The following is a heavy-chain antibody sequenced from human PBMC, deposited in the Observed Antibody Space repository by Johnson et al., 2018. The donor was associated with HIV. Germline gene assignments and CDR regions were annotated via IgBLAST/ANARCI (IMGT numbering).Heavy chain of an antibody. CDR3: AIGGVVHDAFDM. Sequence: QMQLVESGGGVVQPGRSLRLSCAASGFTFSSYTMHWVRQAPGKGLEWVAVISYDGKNKDYADPVKGRFTLSRDNSKNTLYLQLSSLRTEDTAVFYCAIGGVVHDAFDMWGQGTMVTVSS. J-gene: IGHJ3*02. V-gene: IGHV3-30*04. D-gene: IGHD2-2*01. CDR2: ISYDGKNK. CDR1: GFTFSSYT.